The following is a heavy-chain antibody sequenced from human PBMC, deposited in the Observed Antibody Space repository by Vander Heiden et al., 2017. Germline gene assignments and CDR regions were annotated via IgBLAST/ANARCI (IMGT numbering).Heavy chain of an antibody. CDR3: ARDLGFLDY. J-gene: IGHJ4*02. CDR1: GFTFSSYA. V-gene: IGHV3-30-3*01. CDR2: ISYDGSNK. Sequence: QVQLVESGGGVVQPGRSLSLSCAASGFTFSSYAMHWVRQAPGKGLEWVAVISYDGSNKYYADSVKGRFTISRDNSKNTLYLQMNSLRAEDTAVYYCARDLGFLDYWGQGTLVTVSS.